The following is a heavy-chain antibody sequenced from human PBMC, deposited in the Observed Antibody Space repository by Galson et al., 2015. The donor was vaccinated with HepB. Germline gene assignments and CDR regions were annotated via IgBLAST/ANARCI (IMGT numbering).Heavy chain of an antibody. CDR3: AREGIFGEFLFDY. D-gene: IGHD3-10*01. Sequence: SLRLSCAASGFTFDVYGMSWVRQAPGKGLEWVSGINWNGGSTGHADSVKGRFTISRDNAKNSLYLQMNSLRAEDTALYYCAREGIFGEFLFDYWGQGTLVTVSS. CDR1: GFTFDVYG. CDR2: INWNGGST. J-gene: IGHJ4*02. V-gene: IGHV3-20*04.